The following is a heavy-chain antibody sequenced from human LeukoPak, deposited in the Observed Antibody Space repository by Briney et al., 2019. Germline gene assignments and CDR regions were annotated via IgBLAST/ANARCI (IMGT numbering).Heavy chain of an antibody. CDR3: ARLPTGYPNWFDP. D-gene: IGHD3-9*01. CDR1: GGSIISSSYN. V-gene: IGHV4-39*01. Sequence: KNSETLSLTCAVSGGSIISSSYNGGWIRQPPGKGLEWIGTIYHSGTTYYNPSLKSRVTISVDTSKNQFFLKLSSVTAADTAVYYCARLPTGYPNWFDPWGQGSLVTVSS. CDR2: IYHSGTT. J-gene: IGHJ5*02.